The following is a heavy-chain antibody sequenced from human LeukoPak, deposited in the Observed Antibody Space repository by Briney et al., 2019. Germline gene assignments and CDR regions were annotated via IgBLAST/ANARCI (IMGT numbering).Heavy chain of an antibody. CDR3: ATHYVQADL. V-gene: IGHV3-23*01. Sequence: GGSLRLSCAASGFTFSSYAMSWVRQAPGKGLEWVSAISGSGGRTYYADPVKGRFTISRDNSKNTRYLQMNSLRAEDTAVYYCATHYVQADLWGRGTLVTVSS. J-gene: IGHJ2*01. D-gene: IGHD4-17*01. CDR1: GFTFSSYA. CDR2: ISGSGGRT.